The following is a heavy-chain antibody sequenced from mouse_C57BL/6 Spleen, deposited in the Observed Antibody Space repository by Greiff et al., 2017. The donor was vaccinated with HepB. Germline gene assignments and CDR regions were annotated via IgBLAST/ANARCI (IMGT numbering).Heavy chain of an antibody. CDR1: GYAFSSYW. CDR2: IYPGDGDT. D-gene: IGHD1-1*01. V-gene: IGHV1-80*01. J-gene: IGHJ2*01. CDR3: ARAVVATRRYYFDY. Sequence: VKLVESGAELVKPGASVKISCKASGYAFSSYWMNWVKQRPGKGLEWIGQIYPGDGDTNYNGKFKGKATLTADKSSSTAYMQLSSLTSEDSAVYFCARAVVATRRYYFDYWGQGTTLTVSS.